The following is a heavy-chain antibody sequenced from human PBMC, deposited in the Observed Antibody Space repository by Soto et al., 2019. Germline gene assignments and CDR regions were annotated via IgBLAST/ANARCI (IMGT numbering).Heavy chain of an antibody. D-gene: IGHD3-10*01. V-gene: IGHV1-18*04. Sequence: GASVKVSCKASGYTFTTYGIIWVRQAPGQHLEWLGWISARNGDTKYAQGFQGRVTLTTDTSTSTAYMELMTLRSDDTAVYFCARVQLFPNPAADFWGQGTLVTVSS. CDR3: ARVQLFPNPAADF. J-gene: IGHJ4*02. CDR1: GYTFTTYG. CDR2: ISARNGDT.